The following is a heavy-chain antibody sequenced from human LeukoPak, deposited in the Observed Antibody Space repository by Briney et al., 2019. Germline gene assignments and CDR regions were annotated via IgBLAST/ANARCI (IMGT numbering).Heavy chain of an antibody. CDR1: GYTFTSYY. CDR2: INPSGGST. CDR3: ARVAAEVVGVPGAIGFGWLRRDYYYMDV. V-gene: IGHV1-46*01. Sequence: GASVKVSCKASGYTFTSYYMHWVRQAPGEGLEWMGIINPSGGSTSYAQKFRGRVTMTRDMSTSTVYMELSSLRSEDTAVYYCARVAAEVVGVPGAIGFGWLRRDYYYMDVWGKGTTVIVSS. J-gene: IGHJ6*03. D-gene: IGHD2-2*02.